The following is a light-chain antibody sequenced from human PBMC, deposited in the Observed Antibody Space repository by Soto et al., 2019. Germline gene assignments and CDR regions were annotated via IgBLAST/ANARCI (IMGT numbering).Light chain of an antibody. CDR1: SSDIGGYNY. J-gene: IGLJ3*02. Sequence: QSALTQPASVSGSPGQSITISCTGTSSDIGGYNYVSWYQQHPGKAPKLMIYEVSNRPSGVSDRFSGSRSGNTASLTISGLQAEDESDYYCISYTSSSTWVFGGGTQLPVL. V-gene: IGLV2-14*01. CDR3: ISYTSSSTWV. CDR2: EVS.